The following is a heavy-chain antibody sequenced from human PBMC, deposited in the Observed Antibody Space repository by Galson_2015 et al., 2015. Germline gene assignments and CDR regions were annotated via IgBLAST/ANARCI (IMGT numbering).Heavy chain of an antibody. Sequence: SLRLSCAASGFTFSNAWMSWVRQAPGKGLEWVGRIKSKTDGGTTDYAAPVKGRFTISRDDSKNTLYLQMNSLKTEDTAVYYCTTVPGIAAAGDDYWGQGTLVTVSS. CDR3: TTVPGIAAAGDDY. CDR1: GFTFSNAW. V-gene: IGHV3-15*01. D-gene: IGHD6-13*01. J-gene: IGHJ4*02. CDR2: IKSKTDGGTT.